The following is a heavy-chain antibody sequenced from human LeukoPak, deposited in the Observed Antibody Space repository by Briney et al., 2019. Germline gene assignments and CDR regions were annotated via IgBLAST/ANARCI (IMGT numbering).Heavy chain of an antibody. Sequence: PGGSLRLSCAASGFIFSDYYMSWIRQAPGKGLEWVSYTSRSGSTIYYADSVKGRFTVSRDNAENSLYLQMNSLRAEDTAMYYCPRDTSNPFNYWGQGTLVTVSS. J-gene: IGHJ4*02. CDR2: TSRSGSTI. CDR1: GFIFSDYY. D-gene: IGHD4-11*01. V-gene: IGHV3-11*01. CDR3: PRDTSNPFNY.